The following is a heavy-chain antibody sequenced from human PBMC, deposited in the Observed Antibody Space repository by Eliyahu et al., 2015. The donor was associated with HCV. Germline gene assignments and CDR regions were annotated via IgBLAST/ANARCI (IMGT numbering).Heavy chain of an antibody. Sequence: QVQLVESGGGVVQPGRSXRLSCVVSGFTFSSYGMHWVRQAPGKGLEWVALISYDGSYTYSADSVKGRFTITRDNSKNTLYLQMNNLRAEDTAVYYCAKDSVAVRPGWFDPWGQGTLVTVSS. D-gene: IGHD6-6*01. CDR3: AKDSVAVRPGWFDP. J-gene: IGHJ5*02. V-gene: IGHV3-30*18. CDR2: ISYDGSYT. CDR1: GFTFSSYG.